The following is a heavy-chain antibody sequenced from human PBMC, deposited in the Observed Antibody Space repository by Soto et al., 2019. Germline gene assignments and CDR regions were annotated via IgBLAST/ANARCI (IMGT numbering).Heavy chain of an antibody. Sequence: EVQLLESGGGLVQPGGSLSLSCAASGFTFSSYAMSWVCQAPGKGLEWVSAISGSGDSTYYADSVKGRFTISRDNSKITLYLQMNSLRAEETAVYYCAKEIAPLAFGTFDYWCQGTLVTVSS. D-gene: IGHD2-21*01. CDR3: AKEIAPLAFGTFDY. CDR1: GFTFSSYA. CDR2: ISGSGDST. J-gene: IGHJ4*02. V-gene: IGHV3-23*01.